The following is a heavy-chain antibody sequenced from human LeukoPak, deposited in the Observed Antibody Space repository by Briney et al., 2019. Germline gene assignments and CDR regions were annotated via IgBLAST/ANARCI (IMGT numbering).Heavy chain of an antibody. J-gene: IGHJ6*03. CDR2: IRYDGSNK. CDR3: AKVYCSSTSCYTPYYYMDV. D-gene: IGHD2-2*02. V-gene: IGHV3-30*02. Sequence: GGSLRLSCAASGFTFSSYGTHWVRQAPGKGLEWVAFIRYDGSNKYYADSVKGRFTISRDNSKNTLYLQMNSLRAEDTAVYYCAKVYCSSTSCYTPYYYMDVWGKGTTVTVSS. CDR1: GFTFSSYG.